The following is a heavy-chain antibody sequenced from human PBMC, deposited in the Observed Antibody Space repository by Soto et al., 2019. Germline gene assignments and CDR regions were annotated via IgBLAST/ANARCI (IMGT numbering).Heavy chain of an antibody. CDR1: GLTFSSYG. CDR2: ISYDGSNE. J-gene: IGHJ4*02. V-gene: IGHV3-30*18. Sequence: QVQLVESGGGVVQPGGSLRLSCAASGLTFSSYGMHWVRQAPGKGLEWVAHISYDGSNEHYVDSVKGRFTISRDNSKNSLYLQMTSLRAEDTAVYYCAEDSYFHDRTGYYSFDSWGQGTLVTVSS. CDR3: AEDSYFHDRTGYYSFDS. D-gene: IGHD3-22*01.